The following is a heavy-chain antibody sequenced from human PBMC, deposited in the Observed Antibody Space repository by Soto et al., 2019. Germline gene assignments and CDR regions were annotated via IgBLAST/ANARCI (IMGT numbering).Heavy chain of an antibody. CDR1: GGTFSSYA. V-gene: IGHV1-69*13. CDR2: IIPIFGTA. CDR3: ARGPRQLAPEPHSHPRTDP. D-gene: IGHD6-13*01. J-gene: IGHJ6*04. Sequence: AASVKVSCKASGGTFSSYAISWVRQAPGQGLEWMGGIIPIFGTANHPEKFQRRVTITADEWTLTDDMELRNVSSETTAMHYCARGPRQLAPEPHSHPRTDPWGNGTTVTLSS.